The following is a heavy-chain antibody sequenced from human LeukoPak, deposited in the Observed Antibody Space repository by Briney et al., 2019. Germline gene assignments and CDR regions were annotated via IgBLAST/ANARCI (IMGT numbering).Heavy chain of an antibody. D-gene: IGHD2-2*01. CDR3: ARDRYRLVVPAAPPLYYMDV. J-gene: IGHJ6*03. CDR1: GGSISSYY. V-gene: IGHV4-4*07. CDR2: IYTSGST. Sequence: SETLSLTCTVSGGSISSYYWSWIRQPAGKGLEWIGRIYTSGSTNYNPSLKSRVTMSVDTSKNQFSLKLSSVTAADTAVYYCARDRYRLVVPAAPPLYYMDVWGKGTTVTVSS.